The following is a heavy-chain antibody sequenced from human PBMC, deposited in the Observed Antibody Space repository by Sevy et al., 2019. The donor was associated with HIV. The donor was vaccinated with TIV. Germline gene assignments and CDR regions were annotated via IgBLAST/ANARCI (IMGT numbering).Heavy chain of an antibody. V-gene: IGHV3-23*01. Sequence: GGSLRLSCAASGFTFSSYAMSWVRQAPGKGLEWVSAISGGGGSTYYADSVKGRFTISRDNAKNTLYLQMNSLRAEDTAVYYCAKGAIGITMIVVVISHLDYLGQGTLVTVSS. CDR3: AKGAIGITMIVVVISHLDY. D-gene: IGHD3-22*01. CDR1: GFTFSSYA. CDR2: ISGGGGST. J-gene: IGHJ4*02.